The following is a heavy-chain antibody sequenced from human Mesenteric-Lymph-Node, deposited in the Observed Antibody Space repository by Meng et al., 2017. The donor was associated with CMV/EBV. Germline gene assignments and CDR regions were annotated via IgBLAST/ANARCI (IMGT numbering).Heavy chain of an antibody. CDR3: ARGLVLLPAASYFDH. D-gene: IGHD2-2*01. CDR2: ISVYNDHI. Sequence: ASVKLSCKASAHAFTSYGITWARQAPGQGLDWLGWISVYNDHIDSAQKFHDRVTLTTDISTSTAYMELRSLRSDDTAVYYCARGLVLLPAASYFDHWGQGTLVTVSS. V-gene: IGHV1-18*01. CDR1: AHAFTSYG. J-gene: IGHJ4*02.